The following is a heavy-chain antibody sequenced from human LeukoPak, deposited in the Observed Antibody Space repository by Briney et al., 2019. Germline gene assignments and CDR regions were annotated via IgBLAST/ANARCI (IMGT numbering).Heavy chain of an antibody. Sequence: QPGVSLRLSCAVSGFTFSSYYMTGVRRAPGKGLEWGSAISGGGDITYYADSVKGRFTTYRHNPKNTFHLKMKNLIGDHTPIYYCAKDVFGIWFGALVATFDYWGQGTLVTVSS. V-gene: IGHV3-23*01. CDR3: AKDVFGIWFGALVATFDY. CDR1: GFTFSSYY. CDR2: ISGGGDIT. J-gene: IGHJ4*02. D-gene: IGHD3-10*01.